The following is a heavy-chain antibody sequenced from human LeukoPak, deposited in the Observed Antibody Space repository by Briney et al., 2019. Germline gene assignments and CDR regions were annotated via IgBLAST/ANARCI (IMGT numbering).Heavy chain of an antibody. CDR1: GGSFSGYY. CDR2: IFHSGST. Sequence: PETLSLTCAVYGGSFSGYYWSWIRQPPGKGLEWIGYIFHSGSTNYNPSLKSRVTISVDTSKNQLSLKLSSVTAADTAVYYCARGAPGGNDYGDYWGQGTLVTVSS. J-gene: IGHJ4*02. V-gene: IGHV4-34*01. CDR3: ARGAPGGNDYGDY.